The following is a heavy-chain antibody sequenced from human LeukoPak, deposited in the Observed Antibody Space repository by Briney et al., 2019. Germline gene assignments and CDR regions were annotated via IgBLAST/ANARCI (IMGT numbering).Heavy chain of an antibody. Sequence: PGGSLRLSCAVSGFTFSSSSMSWVRQAPGKGLEWVSSVSSGSTYIYYADSMKGRFTNSRDNAKNSLYLQMDSLRAGDTAVYYCARSGGAGLFSSYWYFDLWGRGTLVTVSS. V-gene: IGHV3-21*01. J-gene: IGHJ2*01. CDR2: VSSGSTYI. CDR1: GFTFSSSS. CDR3: ARSGGAGLFSSYWYFDL. D-gene: IGHD2-8*02.